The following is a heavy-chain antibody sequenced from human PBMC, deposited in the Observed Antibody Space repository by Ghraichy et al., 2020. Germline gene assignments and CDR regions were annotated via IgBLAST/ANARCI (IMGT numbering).Heavy chain of an antibody. CDR1: GFTFSDHY. D-gene: IGHD2-15*01. V-gene: IGHV3-72*01. J-gene: IGHJ4*02. Sequence: GGSLRLSCAASGFTFSDHYMDWVRQAPGKGLEWVGRIRNRPNGYSTEYAASVKGRFTTSRDDSQNSLYLQMNDLKGEDTAVYYCARVRLCFNVNCPRGRYGDYWGQGTLVTVSS. CDR2: IRNRPNGYST. CDR3: ARVRLCFNVNCPRGRYGDY.